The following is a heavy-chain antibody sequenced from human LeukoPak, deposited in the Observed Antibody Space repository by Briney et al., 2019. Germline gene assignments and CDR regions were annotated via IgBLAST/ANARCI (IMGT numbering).Heavy chain of an antibody. D-gene: IGHD1-7*01. CDR3: ARRGLRTTDTFDY. Sequence: GESLKISCKGSGYIFTNYWIGWVRQMPGKGLESMGIIYPGDSDTTYSPSFQGQVTISADKSISTAYLQWSSLKASDTAMYYCARRGLRTTDTFDYWGQGTLVTVSS. CDR2: IYPGDSDT. V-gene: IGHV5-51*01. CDR1: GYIFTNYW. J-gene: IGHJ4*02.